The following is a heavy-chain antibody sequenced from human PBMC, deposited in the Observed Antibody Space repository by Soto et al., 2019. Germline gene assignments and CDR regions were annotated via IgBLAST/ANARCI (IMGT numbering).Heavy chain of an antibody. D-gene: IGHD4-4*01. J-gene: IGHJ6*03. CDR2: INHSGST. CDR3: ARVSKDYSMGMWYYYYMDV. V-gene: IGHV4-34*01. Sequence: SETLSLTCAVYGGSFSGYYWSWIRQPPGKGLEWIGEINHSGSTNYNPSPKSRVTISVDTAKNQFSLKLSSVTAADTSVYYCARVSKDYSMGMWYYYYMDVWGKGTTVTVSS. CDR1: GGSFSGYY.